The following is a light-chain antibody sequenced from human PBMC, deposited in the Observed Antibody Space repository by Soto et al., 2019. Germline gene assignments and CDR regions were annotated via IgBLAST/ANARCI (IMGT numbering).Light chain of an antibody. CDR1: QSVSSNY. J-gene: IGKJ1*01. V-gene: IGKV3-20*01. CDR2: GAS. Sequence: EVVLTQAPGTLSLSPGERATLSCGASQSVSSNYLAWYQQKPGQAPRLLIYGASSRATGIPDRFSGSGSGTDFTLTITRLEPEDFAVYYCQQYGSSPRTFGQGTKVEIK. CDR3: QQYGSSPRT.